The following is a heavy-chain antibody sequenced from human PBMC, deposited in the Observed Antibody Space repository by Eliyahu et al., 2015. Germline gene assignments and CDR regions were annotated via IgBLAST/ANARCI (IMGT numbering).Heavy chain of an antibody. V-gene: IGHV3-23*01. Sequence: VQLLESGGGSVQPGESLRLSCAASGFTFDTYALSWVRQAPGKGLEWVSGISPSGDKTYYADSMKGRFTISRDNSRNTLYLQMNSLRADDTAVYYCVPPAPDPWGQGTLVTVSS. CDR2: ISPSGDKT. CDR1: GFTFDTYA. CDR3: VPPAPDP. J-gene: IGHJ5*02.